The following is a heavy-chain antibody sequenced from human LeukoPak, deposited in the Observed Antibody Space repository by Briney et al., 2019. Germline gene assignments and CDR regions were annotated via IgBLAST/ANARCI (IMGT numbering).Heavy chain of an antibody. D-gene: IGHD3-22*01. Sequence: SGGSLRLSCAASGFTFSNAWMSWVRQAPGKGLEWVGRIKSKTDGGTTDYAAPVKGRFTISRDDSKNTLYLQMNSLKTEDTAVYYCTTSIYYYDSSGMGYFDYWGQGTLVTVSS. J-gene: IGHJ4*02. CDR1: GFTFSNAW. CDR3: TTSIYYYDSSGMGYFDY. CDR2: IKSKTDGGTT. V-gene: IGHV3-15*01.